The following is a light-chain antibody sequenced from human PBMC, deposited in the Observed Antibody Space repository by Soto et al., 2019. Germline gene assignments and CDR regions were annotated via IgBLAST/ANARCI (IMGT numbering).Light chain of an antibody. CDR2: GNS. CDR3: QSYDSSLGGRV. V-gene: IGLV1-40*01. J-gene: IGLJ3*02. Sequence: QSALTRPPSVSGAPGQRVTISCTGSSSNIGAGYDVHWYQQLPGTAPKLLIYGNSNRPSGVPDRFSGSKSGTSASLAITGLQAEDEADYYCQSYDSSLGGRVFGGGTKLTVL. CDR1: SSNIGAGYD.